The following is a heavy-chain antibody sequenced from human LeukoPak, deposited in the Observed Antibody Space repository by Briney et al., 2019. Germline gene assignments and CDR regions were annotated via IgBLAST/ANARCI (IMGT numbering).Heavy chain of an antibody. CDR1: VGTFSRYA. CDR3: ARDPPTDYDFWSGYFDY. V-gene: IGHV1-69*05. D-gene: IGHD3-3*01. Sequence: SVKVSCKASVGTFSRYAISWVRQAPGQEREWMGRIIPIFGTANYAQKFQGRLTITTDESTSTAYMELSSLRSEDTAVYYCARDPPTDYDFWSGYFDYWGQGTLVTVSS. CDR2: IIPIFGTA. J-gene: IGHJ4*02.